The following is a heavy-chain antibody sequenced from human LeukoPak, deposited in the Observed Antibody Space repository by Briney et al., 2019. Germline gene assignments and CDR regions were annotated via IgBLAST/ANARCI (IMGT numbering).Heavy chain of an antibody. CDR2: ISGSGGST. CDR1: GFTFSSYA. V-gene: IGHV3-23*01. Sequence: GGSLRLSCAASGFTFSSYAMSWVRQAPGKGLEWVSAISGSGGSTYYADSVKGRFTISRDSAKNSLFLQMNSLRADDTAVYYCARDHAFSYYYYYMDVWGKGTTVTVSS. J-gene: IGHJ6*03. D-gene: IGHD3-3*01. CDR3: ARDHAFSYYYYYMDV.